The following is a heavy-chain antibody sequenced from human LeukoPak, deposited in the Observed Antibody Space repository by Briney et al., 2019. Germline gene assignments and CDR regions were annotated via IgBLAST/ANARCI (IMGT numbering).Heavy chain of an antibody. D-gene: IGHD3-10*01. CDR2: IKQDGSEK. CDR3: ARDGLKGSGSYLRYYYMDV. V-gene: IGHV3-7*01. Sequence: GESLKISCKGSGYSFTSYWMSWVRQAPGKGLEWVANIKQDGSEKYYVDSVKGRFTISRDNAKNSLYLQMNSLRAEDTAVYYCARDGLKGSGSYLRYYYMDVWGKGTTVTVSS. J-gene: IGHJ6*03. CDR1: GYSFTSYW.